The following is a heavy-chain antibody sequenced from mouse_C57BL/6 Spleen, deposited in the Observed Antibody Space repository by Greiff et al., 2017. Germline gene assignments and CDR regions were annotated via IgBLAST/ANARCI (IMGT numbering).Heavy chain of an antibody. D-gene: IGHD2-14*01. Sequence: QVQLQQPGAELVMPGASVKLSCKASGYTFTSYWMHWVKQRPGQGLEWIGEIDPSDSYTNYNQKFKGKFTLTVAKSSSTAYMQLSSLTSEDSAVYCCARGVRGAAFAYWGQGTLVTVSA. CDR1: GYTFTSYW. CDR2: IDPSDSYT. CDR3: ARGVRGAAFAY. V-gene: IGHV1-69*01. J-gene: IGHJ3*01.